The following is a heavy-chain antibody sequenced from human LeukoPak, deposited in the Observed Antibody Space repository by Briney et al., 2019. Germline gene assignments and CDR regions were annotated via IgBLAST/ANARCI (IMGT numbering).Heavy chain of an antibody. D-gene: IGHD4-17*01. CDR3: ARDPTVTRSIPQGFFDP. CDR2: ISNSGSTL. Sequence: GGSLRLSCAASGFTFSDYYMGWIRQAPGKGLEWFSYISNSGSTLYYVDSVKGRFTISRDNTKNSLFLQMNSLTDEDTAMYYCARDPTVTRSIPQGFFDPWGRGTLVTVSS. CDR1: GFTFSDYY. J-gene: IGHJ2*01. V-gene: IGHV3-11*01.